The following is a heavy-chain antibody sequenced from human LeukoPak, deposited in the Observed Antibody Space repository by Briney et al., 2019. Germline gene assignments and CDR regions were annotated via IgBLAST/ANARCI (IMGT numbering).Heavy chain of an antibody. Sequence: PSETLTLTCTVSGDPISGYYWSWIRQPPGKGLEWIGYIYYTGSANYNPSLHSRVTKSVDTSKNQFSLRMSSVTAEDTAGYYSAGYRTVTTSSYWFDHWGQGTLVTVSS. CDR2: IYYTGSA. CDR3: AGYRTVTTSSYWFDH. D-gene: IGHD4-17*01. CDR1: GDPISGYY. V-gene: IGHV4-59*01. J-gene: IGHJ5*02.